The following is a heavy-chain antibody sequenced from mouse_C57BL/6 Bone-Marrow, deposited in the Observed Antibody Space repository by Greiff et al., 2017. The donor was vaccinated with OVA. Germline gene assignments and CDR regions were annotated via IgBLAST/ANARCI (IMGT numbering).Heavy chain of an antibody. J-gene: IGHJ4*01. CDR3: TRGYSNDYDMDY. D-gene: IGHD2-5*01. CDR2: IDPETGGT. CDR1: GYTFTDYE. V-gene: IGHV1-15*01. Sequence: QVQLQQSGAELVRPGASVTLSCKASGYTFTDYEMHWVKQTPVHGLEWIGAIDPETGGTAYNQKFKGKAILTAAKSSRTAYMELRSLTSEDSAVYYCTRGYSNDYDMDYWGQGTSVTVSS.